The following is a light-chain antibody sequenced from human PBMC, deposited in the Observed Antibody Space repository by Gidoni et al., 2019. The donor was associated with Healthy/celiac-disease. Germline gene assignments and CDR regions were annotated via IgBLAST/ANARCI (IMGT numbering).Light chain of an antibody. V-gene: IGKV3-15*01. Sequence: EIVMTQPPATLSVSPGERATRSCRASQSVRSNLAWYQQQPGQAPRLRIYGASTRATGIPARFSGSGSGTEFTLTISSLQSEDFAVYDCQQYNNWSLTFGGGTKVEIK. CDR2: GAS. CDR3: QQYNNWSLT. J-gene: IGKJ4*01. CDR1: QSVRSN.